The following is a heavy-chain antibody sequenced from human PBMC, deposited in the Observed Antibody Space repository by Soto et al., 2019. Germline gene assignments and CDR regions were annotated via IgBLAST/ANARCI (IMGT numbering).Heavy chain of an antibody. V-gene: IGHV1-69*01. J-gene: IGHJ6*02. CDR3: ARSQGSSTSLEIYYYYYYGMDV. D-gene: IGHD2-2*01. Sequence: QVQLVQSGAEVEKPGSSVKVSCKASGGTFSSYAISWVRQAPGQGLEWMGGIIPISGTANYEQKFQGRLTITADESTSTAYMELSSLRSADTAVYYCARSQGSSTSLEIYYYYYYGMDVWGQGTTVTVSS. CDR2: IIPISGTA. CDR1: GGTFSSYA.